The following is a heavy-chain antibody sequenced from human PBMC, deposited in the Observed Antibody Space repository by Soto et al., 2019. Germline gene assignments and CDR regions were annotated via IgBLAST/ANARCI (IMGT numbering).Heavy chain of an antibody. V-gene: IGHV4-34*01. J-gene: IGHJ4*02. CDR2: INHSGST. Sequence: QVQLQQWGAGLLKPSETLSLTCAAYGGSFRGYYWTWIRQPPGTGLEWIGEINHSGSTNYNPSLKSRVTISIGTSMNQFSLTLTSVTAADTAVYYCARDIITGLFDYWRQGTLVTVSS. CDR1: GGSFRGYY. D-gene: IGHD2-8*02. CDR3: ARDIITGLFDY.